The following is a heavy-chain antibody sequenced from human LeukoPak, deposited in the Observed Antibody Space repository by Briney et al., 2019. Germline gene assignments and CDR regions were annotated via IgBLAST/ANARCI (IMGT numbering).Heavy chain of an antibody. CDR2: ITDSGGAN. V-gene: IGHV3-48*02. Sequence: GGSLRLSCAASGFIFSSYSMNWVRQAPGKGLEWVSYITDSGGANYYADSVMGRFTISRDNAKNSLYLQVSSLRDEDTGIYYCAKDHNWGFDYWGQGTLVTVSS. CDR3: AKDHNWGFDY. CDR1: GFIFSSYS. J-gene: IGHJ4*02. D-gene: IGHD3-16*01.